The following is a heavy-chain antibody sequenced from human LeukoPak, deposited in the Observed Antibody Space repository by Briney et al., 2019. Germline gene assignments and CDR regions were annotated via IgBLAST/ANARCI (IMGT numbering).Heavy chain of an antibody. CDR2: IIPILGIA. V-gene: IGHV1-69*04. CDR3: ARQSRIAAAGPGEDY. D-gene: IGHD6-13*01. J-gene: IGHJ4*02. Sequence: GASVKVSCKASGCTFSSYAISWVRQAPGQGLEWMGRIIPILGIANYAQKFQGRVTITADKSTSTAYMELSSLRSEDTAVYYCARQSRIAAAGPGEDYWGQGTLVTVSS. CDR1: GCTFSSYA.